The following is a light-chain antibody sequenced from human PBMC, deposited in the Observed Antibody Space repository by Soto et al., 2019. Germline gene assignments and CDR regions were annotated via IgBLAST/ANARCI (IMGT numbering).Light chain of an antibody. V-gene: IGKV1-16*01. J-gene: IGKJ5*01. CDR2: AAS. CDR3: QHYYRYPVT. Sequence: DIQMTQSPSSLSASVGDRVTITCRASQDISNYVTWFQQKPGKAPKSLISAASRLQSGVPSRFSGSGSGTDFTLTISSLQPEDFATYYCQHYYRYPVTFGQGTRLEIK. CDR1: QDISNY.